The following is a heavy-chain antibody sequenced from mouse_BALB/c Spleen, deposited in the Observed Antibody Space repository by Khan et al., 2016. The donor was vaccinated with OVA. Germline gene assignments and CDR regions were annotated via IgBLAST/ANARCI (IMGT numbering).Heavy chain of an antibody. CDR2: IWSDGST. D-gene: IGHD2-10*01. Sequence: QVQLKESGPGLVAPSQSLSITCTISGFSLTNYGVHWVRQPPGKGLEWLVVIWSDGSTTYNSALKSRLTISKDNFKSQVFLKMNSLQTDDTAVYVCARQPYYHYNIMDYWGQGTSVTVSS. V-gene: IGHV2-6-1*01. CDR1: GFSLTNYG. J-gene: IGHJ4*01. CDR3: ARQPYYHYNIMDY.